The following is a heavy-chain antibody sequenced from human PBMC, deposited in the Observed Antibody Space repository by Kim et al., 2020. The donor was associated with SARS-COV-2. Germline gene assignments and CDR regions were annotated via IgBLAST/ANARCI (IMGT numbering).Heavy chain of an antibody. D-gene: IGHD3-10*01. J-gene: IGHJ4*02. Sequence: NYTPSLKSRVTISRDMSKNQFSLKLGSVTAADTAVYYCARGVGSGNYKFDYWGQGALVTVSS. V-gene: IGHV4-59*09. CDR3: ARGVGSGNYKFDY.